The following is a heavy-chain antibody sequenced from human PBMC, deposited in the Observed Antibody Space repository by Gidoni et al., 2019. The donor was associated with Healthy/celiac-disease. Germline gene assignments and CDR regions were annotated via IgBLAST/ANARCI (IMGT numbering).Heavy chain of an antibody. CDR1: GFTFSSYA. J-gene: IGHJ4*02. CDR2: ISGSGGST. Sequence: EVQLLESGGGLVQPGGSLRLSCAASGFTFSSYAMSWVRQAPGKGLEWVSAISGSGGSTYYADSVKGRFTISRDKSKNTLYLQRNSLRAEDTAVYYCAKVCGNWNDVFCYWGQGTLVTVSS. V-gene: IGHV3-23*01. CDR3: AKVCGNWNDVFCY. D-gene: IGHD1-20*01.